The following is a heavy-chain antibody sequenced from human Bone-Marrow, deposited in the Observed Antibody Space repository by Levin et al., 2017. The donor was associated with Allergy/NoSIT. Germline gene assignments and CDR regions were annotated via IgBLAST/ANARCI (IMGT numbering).Heavy chain of an antibody. J-gene: IGHJ4*02. Sequence: PGGSLRLSCAASGFTFSSYAMHWVRQAPGKGLEWVAVISYDGSNKYYADSVKGRFTISRDNSKNTLYLQMNSLRAEDTAVYYCARVGIFWGTEHPDYWGQGTLVTVSS. CDR2: ISYDGSNK. CDR3: ARVGIFWGTEHPDY. D-gene: IGHD1-14*01. CDR1: GFTFSSYA. V-gene: IGHV3-30-3*01.